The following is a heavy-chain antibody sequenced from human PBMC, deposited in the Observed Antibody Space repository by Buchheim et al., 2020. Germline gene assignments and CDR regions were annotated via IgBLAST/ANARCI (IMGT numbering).Heavy chain of an antibody. D-gene: IGHD3-3*01. J-gene: IGHJ6*02. CDR3: AREFEEWGYYYYGMDV. V-gene: IGHV1-46*03. Sequence: QVQLVQSGAEVKKPGASVKVSCKASGYTFTSYYMHWVRQAPGQGLEWMGIINPSGGSTSYAQKFQGRVTMTRETSTSTGYMELSSLRSEDTAVYYCAREFEEWGYYYYGMDVWGQGTT. CDR2: INPSGGST. CDR1: GYTFTSYY.